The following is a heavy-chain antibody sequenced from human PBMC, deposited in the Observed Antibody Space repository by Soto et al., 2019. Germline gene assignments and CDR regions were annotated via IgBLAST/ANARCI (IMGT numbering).Heavy chain of an antibody. CDR2: ISGSGGST. V-gene: IGHV3-23*01. J-gene: IGHJ4*02. CDR1: GFTFSSYA. D-gene: IGHD3-10*01. CDR3: AKEERAYASGSYYN. Sequence: EVQLLESGGGLVQPGGSLKLSCAASGFTFSSYAMSWVRQAPGKGLEWVSAISGSGGSTHYADSVKARFTISRDNSKNTVYLQMNSLRAEDTAVYYCAKEERAYASGSYYNWGQGTLVTVSS.